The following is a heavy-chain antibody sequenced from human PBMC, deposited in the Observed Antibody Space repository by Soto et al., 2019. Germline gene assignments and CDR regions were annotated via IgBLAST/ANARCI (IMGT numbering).Heavy chain of an antibody. CDR1: GDSFTSFW. CDR2: IYPRDSDI. Sequence: GESLKISCEVSGDSFTSFWIGWVRQMPGKGLEWMGIIYPRDSDIRYSPSLQGQVTISADKSISTAYLEWSSLKASDTGMYYCARQHPLDSSAWYIWGQGTLVTVSS. CDR3: ARQHPLDSSAWYI. D-gene: IGHD6-19*01. V-gene: IGHV5-51*01. J-gene: IGHJ4*02.